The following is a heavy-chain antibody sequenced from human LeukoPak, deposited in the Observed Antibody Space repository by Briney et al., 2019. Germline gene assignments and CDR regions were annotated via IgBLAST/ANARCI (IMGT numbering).Heavy chain of an antibody. CDR3: AKDLRRIAAYYFDY. V-gene: IGHV3-30*18. Sequence: GGTLRLSCSASGFTFSSYAIHWVRQAPGKGLEWLAVISSDGSDKHHADSVKGRFTISRDNSKNTLFLQTNSLRPEDTAVYYCAKDLRRIAAYYFDYWGQGTLVTVSS. CDR2: ISSDGSDK. CDR1: GFTFSSYA. D-gene: IGHD6-25*01. J-gene: IGHJ4*02.